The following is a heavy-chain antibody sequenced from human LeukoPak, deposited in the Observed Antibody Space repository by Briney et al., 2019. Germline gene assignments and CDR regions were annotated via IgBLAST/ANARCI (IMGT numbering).Heavy chain of an antibody. Sequence: SETLSLTCTVSGGSISSGGYYWSWIRQHPGKGLEWIGYIYYSGSTYYNPSLESRVTISVDTSKNQFSLKLSSVTAADTAVYYCATADVAVAGTPDHWGQGTLVTVSS. D-gene: IGHD6-19*01. CDR1: GGSISSGGYY. CDR3: ATADVAVAGTPDH. V-gene: IGHV4-31*03. J-gene: IGHJ5*02. CDR2: IYYSGST.